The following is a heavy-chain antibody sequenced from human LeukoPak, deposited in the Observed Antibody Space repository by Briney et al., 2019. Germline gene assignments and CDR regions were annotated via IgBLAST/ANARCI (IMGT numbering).Heavy chain of an antibody. D-gene: IGHD6-13*01. CDR1: GYTFTSYD. Sequence: EASVKVSCKASGYTFTSYDINWVRQATGQGLEWMGWMNPNSGNTGYAQKFQGRVTMTRNTSISTAYMELSSLRSEDTAVYYCARGSSGGYFDRSGLSDYGGQGPLVTAS. CDR3: ARGSSGGYFDRSGLSDY. V-gene: IGHV1-8*01. J-gene: IGHJ4*02. CDR2: MNPNSGNT.